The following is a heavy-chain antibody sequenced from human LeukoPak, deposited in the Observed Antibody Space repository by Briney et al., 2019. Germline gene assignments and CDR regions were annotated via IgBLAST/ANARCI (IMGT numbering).Heavy chain of an antibody. J-gene: IGHJ5*02. CDR3: ARAELITIFGVVRRNWFDP. D-gene: IGHD3-3*01. CDR1: GGSFSGYY. CDR2: INHSGST. V-gene: IGHV4-34*01. Sequence: SETLSLTCAVYGGSFSGYYWSWIRQPPGKGLEWIGEINHSGSTNYNPSLKSRVTISVDTSKNQFSLKLSSVTAADTAVYHCARAELITIFGVVRRNWFDPWGQGTLVTVSS.